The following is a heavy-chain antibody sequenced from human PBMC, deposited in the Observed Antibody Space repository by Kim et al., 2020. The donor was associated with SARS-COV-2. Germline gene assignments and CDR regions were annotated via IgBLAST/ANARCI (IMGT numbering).Heavy chain of an antibody. Sequence: GGSLRLSCAASGFSFSSYWMIWVRQVPGKGLVWLSRIDLDGSRTSYADPVKGRFTISRDNAKNTLYLQMNNLRAEDTAVYYCASCGHIVAETPDGFDIWG. CDR1: GFSFSSYW. CDR2: IDLDGSRT. V-gene: IGHV3-74*01. J-gene: IGHJ3*02. CDR3: ASCGHIVAETPDGFDI. D-gene: IGHD2-21*02.